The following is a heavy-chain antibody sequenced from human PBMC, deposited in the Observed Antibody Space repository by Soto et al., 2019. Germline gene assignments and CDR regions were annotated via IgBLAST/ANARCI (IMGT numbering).Heavy chain of an antibody. CDR3: ARGGDFWSGSPPYYYYGMDV. Sequence: GGSPRLSCAASGFTFSSYAMHWVRQAPGKGLEWVAVISYDGSNKYYADSVKGRFTISRDNSKNTLYLQMNSLRAEDTAVYYCARGGDFWSGSPPYYYYGMDVWGQGTTVTVSS. D-gene: IGHD3-3*01. V-gene: IGHV3-30-3*01. J-gene: IGHJ6*02. CDR1: GFTFSSYA. CDR2: ISYDGSNK.